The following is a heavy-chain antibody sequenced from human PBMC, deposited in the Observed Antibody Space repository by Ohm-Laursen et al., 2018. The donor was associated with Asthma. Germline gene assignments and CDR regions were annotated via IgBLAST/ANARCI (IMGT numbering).Heavy chain of an antibody. CDR2: FNSGTGDI. CDR1: GHIFSSYT. CDR3: ARAPGGSFTMEDY. D-gene: IGHD3-10*01. V-gene: IGHV1-3*01. J-gene: IGHJ4*02. Sequence: ASVKVSCNASGHIFSSYTMQWVRQAPGQGLEWMGWFNSGTGDITCSHKFQGRVTITADTSASTTFMELSSLRSEDTAVYYCARAPGGSFTMEDYWGQGTLVTVSS.